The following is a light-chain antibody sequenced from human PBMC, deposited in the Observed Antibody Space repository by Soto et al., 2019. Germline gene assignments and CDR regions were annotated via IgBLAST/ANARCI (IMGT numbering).Light chain of an antibody. CDR1: SSDRGPYSY. V-gene: IGLV2-11*01. CDR3: CSYAGSYTGV. J-gene: IGLJ1*01. Sequence: QFALTQPRPVSGCPGQSVSISCTRTSSDRGPYSYVSWYQQHPGKAPKLMIYDVSERPSGVPDRFSGSKCGNTASLTISGLPAEDEADYSCCSYAGSYTGVFGTGSKVIGL. CDR2: DVS.